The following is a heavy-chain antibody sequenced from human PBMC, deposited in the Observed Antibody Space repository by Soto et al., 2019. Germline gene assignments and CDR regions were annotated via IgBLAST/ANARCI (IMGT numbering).Heavy chain of an antibody. V-gene: IGHV3-30*04. CDR1: GFTFTAFA. D-gene: IGHD3-9*01. CDR2: ISYDGRQS. Sequence: PGGSLRLSCAASGFTFTAFAVHWVRQAPGKGLEWVGVISYDGRQSRYADSVKGRLTLSRDDSKNTVFLQMNSLTTEDTAIYYCAKDRHFDSHYFDYWGQGTRVTVSS. J-gene: IGHJ4*02. CDR3: AKDRHFDSHYFDY.